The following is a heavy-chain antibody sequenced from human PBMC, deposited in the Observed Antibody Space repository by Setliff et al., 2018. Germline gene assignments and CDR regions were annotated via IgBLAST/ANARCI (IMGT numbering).Heavy chain of an antibody. Sequence: PSETLSLTCAVSGYSISSPHYWDWIRQPPGKGLEWIGSIKHSGNTYYNPSLKSRVTISVDTSNNQFSLKLTSVTAADTAVYYCARDGGDGYGVDAYAGGGFDIWGQGTMVTVSS. CDR3: ARDGGDGYGVDAYAGGGFDI. CDR2: IKHSGNT. V-gene: IGHV4-38-2*02. CDR1: GYSISSPHY. D-gene: IGHD4-17*01. J-gene: IGHJ3*02.